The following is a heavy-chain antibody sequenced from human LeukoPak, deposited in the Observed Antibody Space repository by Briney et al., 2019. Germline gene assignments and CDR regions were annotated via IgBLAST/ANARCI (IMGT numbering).Heavy chain of an antibody. CDR3: ARLGYYGSGSLVDYFDY. J-gene: IGHJ4*02. V-gene: IGHV4-34*01. D-gene: IGHD3-10*01. CDR1: GGSFSGYY. Sequence: SETLSLTCAVYGGSFSGYYWSWIRQPPGKGLEWIGSIYYSGNTYYNPSLKSRVTISVDTSKNQFSLNLSSVTAADTAVYYCARLGYYGSGSLVDYFDYWGQGTLVTVSS. CDR2: IYYSGNT.